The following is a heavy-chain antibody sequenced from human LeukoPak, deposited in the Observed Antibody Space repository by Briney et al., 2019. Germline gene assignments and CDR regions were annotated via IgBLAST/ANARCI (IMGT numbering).Heavy chain of an antibody. V-gene: IGHV1-18*01. D-gene: IGHD2-2*02. Sequence: GASVKVSCKASGYTFTSYGISWVRQAPGQGLEWMGWISAYNGNTNYAQKLQGRVTMTTDTSTSTAYMELRSLRSDDTGVYYCARRRSIGYCSSTSCYTRYFDYWGQGTLVTVSS. CDR3: ARRRSIGYCSSTSCYTRYFDY. CDR1: GYTFTSYG. CDR2: ISAYNGNT. J-gene: IGHJ4*02.